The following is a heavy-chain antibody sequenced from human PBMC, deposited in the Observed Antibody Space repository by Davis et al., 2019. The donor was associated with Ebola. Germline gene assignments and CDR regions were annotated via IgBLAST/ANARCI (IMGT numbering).Heavy chain of an antibody. CDR2: IYWDDDK. CDR3: AHRHLAPSIRPFDY. CDR1: GFSLSTSGVG. Sequence: SGPTLVKPTQTLTLTCTFSGFSLSTSGVGVGWIRQPPGKALEWLALIYWDDDKRYSPSLKSRLTITKDTSKNQVVLTMTNMDPVDTATYYCAHRHLAPSIRPFDYWGQGTLVTVSS. V-gene: IGHV2-5*02. J-gene: IGHJ4*02.